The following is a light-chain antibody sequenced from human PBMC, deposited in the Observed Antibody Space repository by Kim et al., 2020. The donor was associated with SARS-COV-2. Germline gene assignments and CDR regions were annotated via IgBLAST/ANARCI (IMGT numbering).Light chain of an antibody. CDR2: KDN. Sequence: SYELTQPPSVSVSPGQTARITCSGDTLPKQYVYWYQEKPGQAPVLVIYKDNERPSGIPERFSGSSSGTTVTLIISGVQAEDEADYYCQSADSSGTYVFGT. V-gene: IGLV3-25*03. CDR1: TLPKQY. CDR3: QSADSSGTYV. J-gene: IGLJ1*01.